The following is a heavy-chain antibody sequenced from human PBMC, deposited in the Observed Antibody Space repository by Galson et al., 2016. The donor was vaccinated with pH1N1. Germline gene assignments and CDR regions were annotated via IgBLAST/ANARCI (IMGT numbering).Heavy chain of an antibody. CDR3: AREDLVVGEGWDSGLDA. D-gene: IGHD2-21*01. CDR1: GGSISGDGNY. J-gene: IGHJ6*02. V-gene: IGHV4-31*03. Sequence: TLSLTCTVSGGSISGDGNYWRWVRQVPGKGLEWIGYVHYSGNTNYNPSLKSRVFISVDTSMNQFYLRLSSVTAADTAVYDCAREDLVVGEGWDSGLDAWGQGTTVTVSS. CDR2: VHYSGNT.